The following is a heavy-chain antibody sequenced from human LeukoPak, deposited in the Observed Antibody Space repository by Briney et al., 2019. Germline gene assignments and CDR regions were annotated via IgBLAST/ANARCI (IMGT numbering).Heavy chain of an antibody. CDR1: GFALSSAW. V-gene: IGHV3-21*01. CDR2: ISSSSSYI. CDR3: ARARYSYNNWFDP. Sequence: PGGSLRLSCAASGFALSSAWMNWVRQAPGKGLEWVSSISSSSSYIYYADSVKGRFTITRDNAKNSLYLQMNSLRAEDTAVYYCARARYSYNNWFDPWGQGTLVTVSS. D-gene: IGHD5-18*01. J-gene: IGHJ5*02.